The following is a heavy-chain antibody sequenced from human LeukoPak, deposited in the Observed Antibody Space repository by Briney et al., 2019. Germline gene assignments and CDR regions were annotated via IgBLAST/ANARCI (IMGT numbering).Heavy chain of an antibody. D-gene: IGHD3-9*01. CDR2: IYTSGST. Sequence: SETLSLTCTVSGGSISSYYWSWIRQPAGKGLEWIGRIYTSGSTNYNPSLKSRVTMSVDTSKNQFSLKLSSVTAADTAVYYCARSRYVDWPYTQGYFDYWGQGTLVTVSS. CDR3: ARSRYVDWPYTQGYFDY. J-gene: IGHJ4*02. V-gene: IGHV4-4*07. CDR1: GGSISSYY.